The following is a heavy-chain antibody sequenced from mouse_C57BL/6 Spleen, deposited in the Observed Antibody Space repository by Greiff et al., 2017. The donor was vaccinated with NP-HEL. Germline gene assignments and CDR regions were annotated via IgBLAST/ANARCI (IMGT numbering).Heavy chain of an antibody. CDR3: ARHYDYDGAWFAY. CDR1: GYTFTSYW. D-gene: IGHD2-4*01. Sequence: VQLQQPGAELVKPGASVKLSCKASGYTFTSYWMHWVKQRPGQGLEWIGMIHPNSGSTNYNEKFKSKATLTVDKSSSTAYMQLSSLTYEDSAVYYCARHYDYDGAWFAYWGQGTLVTVSA. J-gene: IGHJ3*01. V-gene: IGHV1-64*01. CDR2: IHPNSGST.